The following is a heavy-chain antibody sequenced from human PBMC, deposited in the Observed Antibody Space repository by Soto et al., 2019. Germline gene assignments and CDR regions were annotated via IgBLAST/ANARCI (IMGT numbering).Heavy chain of an antibody. J-gene: IGHJ4*02. CDR2: IYHSGST. V-gene: IGHV4-30-2*01. CDR1: GGSISSGGYS. D-gene: IGHD2-15*01. CDR3: ARGEDCSGGSCPFDY. Sequence: SETLSLTCAVSGGSISSGGYSWSWIRQPPGKGLEWIGYIYHSGSTYYNPSLKSRVTISVDRSKNQFSLKLSSVTAADTAVYYCARGEDCSGGSCPFDYWGQGTLVTVSS.